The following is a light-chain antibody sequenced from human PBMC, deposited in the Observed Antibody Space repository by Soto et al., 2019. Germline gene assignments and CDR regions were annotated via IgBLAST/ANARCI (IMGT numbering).Light chain of an antibody. CDR1: QSISYY. Sequence: DIPMTQSPSTLSASVGDRVTITCRASQSISYYLAWYQQKPGKAPKLLIYDASSLESGVPSRFSGSGSGTEFTLTINRLQSDDLATYFCQQYNSLSPWTFGQGTKVEIK. CDR3: QQYNSLSPWT. J-gene: IGKJ1*01. V-gene: IGKV1-5*01. CDR2: DAS.